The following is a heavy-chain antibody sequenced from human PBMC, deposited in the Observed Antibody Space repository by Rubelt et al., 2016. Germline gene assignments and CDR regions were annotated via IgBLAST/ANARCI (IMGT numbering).Heavy chain of an antibody. CDR1: GFTVSSSY. Sequence: EVQLVESGGGLIQPGGSLRLSCAASGFTVSSSYMSWVRQPPGKGLEWVSVIYSGASTYYADSLKGRFTISRDNAKNPLDLQRSSLGAEDTAVYYCAREQGAVFDPWSQGTLVTVSS. J-gene: IGHJ5*02. CDR3: AREQGAVFDP. CDR2: IYSGAST. V-gene: IGHV3-53*01. D-gene: IGHD1-26*01.